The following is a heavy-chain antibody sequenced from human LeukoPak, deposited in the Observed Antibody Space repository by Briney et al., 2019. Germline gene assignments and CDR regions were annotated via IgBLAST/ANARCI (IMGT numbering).Heavy chain of an antibody. D-gene: IGHD3-9*01. Sequence: SETLSLTCTVSGGSISSYYWSWIRQPPGKGLEWIGYIYYSGSTNYNPSLKSRVTISVDTSKNQFSLKLSSVTAADTAVYYCARLRLRYFDWLPFGYYMDVWGKGTTVTVSS. CDR1: GGSISSYY. J-gene: IGHJ6*03. CDR3: ARLRLRYFDWLPFGYYMDV. V-gene: IGHV4-59*08. CDR2: IYYSGST.